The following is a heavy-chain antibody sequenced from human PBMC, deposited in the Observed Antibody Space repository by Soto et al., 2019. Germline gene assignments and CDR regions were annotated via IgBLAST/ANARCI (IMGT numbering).Heavy chain of an antibody. CDR1: GFTFSSYS. CDR2: ISSSSSYI. J-gene: IGHJ4*02. CDR3: ARDSPGLLSRALDY. Sequence: RRLSCAASGFTFSSYSMNWVRQAPGKGLEWVSSISSSSSYIYYADSVKGRFTISRDNAKNSLYLQMSSLRAEDTAVYYCARDSPGLLSRALDYWGQGTLVTVSS. V-gene: IGHV3-21*01. D-gene: IGHD3-3*01.